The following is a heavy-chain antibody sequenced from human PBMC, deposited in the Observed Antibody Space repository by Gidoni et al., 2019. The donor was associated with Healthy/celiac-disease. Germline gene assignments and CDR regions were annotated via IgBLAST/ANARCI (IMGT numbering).Heavy chain of an antibody. V-gene: IGHV3-23*01. CDR1: GFTFSSYA. J-gene: IGHJ4*02. CDR2: ISGSGGST. CDR3: AKGDYDFWSGYWVALDY. D-gene: IGHD3-3*01. Sequence: EVQLLESGGGLVQPGGSLRLSCAASGFTFSSYAMSWVRQAPGKGLEWVSAISGSGGSTYYADSVKGRFTISRDNSKNTLYLQMNSLRAEDTAVYYCAKGDYDFWSGYWVALDYWGQGTLVTVSS.